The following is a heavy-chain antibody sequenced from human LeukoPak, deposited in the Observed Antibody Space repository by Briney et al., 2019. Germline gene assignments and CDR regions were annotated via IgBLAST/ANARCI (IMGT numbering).Heavy chain of an antibody. D-gene: IGHD3-22*01. CDR2: IKQVGSEK. CDR3: ARDLQYDSSRYPIFDY. V-gene: IGHV3-7*01. J-gene: IGHJ4*02. CDR1: GFTFSSYW. Sequence: SGGSLRLSCAASGFTFSSYWMSWVRQAPGKGLEWVANIKQVGSEKYYVDSVKGRFTISRDNAKNSLYLQMNSLRAADTAVYYCARDLQYDSSRYPIFDYWGQGTLVTVSS.